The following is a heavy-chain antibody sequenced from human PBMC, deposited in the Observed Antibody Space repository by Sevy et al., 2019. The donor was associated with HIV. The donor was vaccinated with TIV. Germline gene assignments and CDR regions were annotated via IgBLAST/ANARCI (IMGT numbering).Heavy chain of an antibody. CDR2: IKSKTDGGTT. Sequence: GGSLRLSCAASGFTFSNAWMSWVRQAPGKGLEWVGRIKSKTDGGTTEYAAPVKGRFTISRDDSKNTLYLQMNSLKTEDTAVYYCTTDGAYCSGGSCYLDYYYGMDVWGQGTTVTVSS. J-gene: IGHJ6*02. D-gene: IGHD2-15*01. CDR1: GFTFSNAW. CDR3: TTDGAYCSGGSCYLDYYYGMDV. V-gene: IGHV3-15*01.